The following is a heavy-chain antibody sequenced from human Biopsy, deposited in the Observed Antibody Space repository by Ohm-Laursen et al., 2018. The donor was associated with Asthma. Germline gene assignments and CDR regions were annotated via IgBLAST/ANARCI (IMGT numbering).Heavy chain of an antibody. CDR3: VRDGTDDAFDI. V-gene: IGHV3-30*01. CDR1: GFSFSNFA. CDR2: ISKDASTQ. D-gene: IGHD1-1*01. J-gene: IGHJ3*02. Sequence: SLTLSCAASGFSFSNFAIHWVRHAPGNGLEWVGVISKDASTQDYADSVKGRFTMARDNSKNTLDLQMNSLREEDTAVYYCVRDGTDDAFDIWGQGTVVSVSS.